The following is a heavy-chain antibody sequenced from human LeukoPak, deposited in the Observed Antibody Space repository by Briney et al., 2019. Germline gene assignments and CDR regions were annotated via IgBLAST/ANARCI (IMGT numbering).Heavy chain of an antibody. CDR3: ARGPTGAY. V-gene: IGHV3-11*04. J-gene: IGHJ4*02. D-gene: IGHD1-14*01. Sequence: PGGSLRLSCVVSGFTFSDHWMSWVRQAPGKGLEWVSYISSSASTIYYADSVKGRFTISRDNAKNSLYLQMNSLRAEDTAVYYCARGPTGAYWGQGTLVTVSS. CDR2: ISSSASTI. CDR1: GFTFSDHW.